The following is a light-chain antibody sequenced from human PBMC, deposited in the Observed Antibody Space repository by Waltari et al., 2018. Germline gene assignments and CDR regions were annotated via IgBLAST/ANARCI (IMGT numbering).Light chain of an antibody. Sequence: DIVMTQSPDSLAVSLGERATINCKSGQSVLYSSNTKDYLAWYQQKPGQPPKLLFYWASTRESGVPDRFSGSGSGTDFTLTISSLQAEDVAVYYCQQYHSFPYTFGQGTKLEIK. V-gene: IGKV4-1*01. CDR3: QQYHSFPYT. CDR2: WAS. CDR1: QSVLYSSNTKDY. J-gene: IGKJ2*01.